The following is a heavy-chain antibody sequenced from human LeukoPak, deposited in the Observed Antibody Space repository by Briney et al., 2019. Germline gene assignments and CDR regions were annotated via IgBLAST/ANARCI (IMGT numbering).Heavy chain of an antibody. V-gene: IGHV1-69*13. J-gene: IGHJ4*02. CDR2: IIPIFGTA. CDR1: GGTFSSYA. Sequence: GASVKVSCKASGGTFSSYAISWVRQAPGQGLEWMGGIIPIFGTANYAQKFQGRVTITADESTSTAYMELSSLRSEDTAVYYCARGFYGYSGYVLPDYWGQGTLVTVSS. D-gene: IGHD5-12*01. CDR3: ARGFYGYSGYVLPDY.